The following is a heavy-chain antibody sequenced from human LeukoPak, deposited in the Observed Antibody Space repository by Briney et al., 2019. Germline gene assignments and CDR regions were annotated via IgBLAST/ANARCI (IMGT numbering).Heavy chain of an antibody. CDR3: ARHDLDYGDYLLFDY. J-gene: IGHJ4*02. CDR2: IYYSGST. V-gene: IGHV4-61*08. Sequence: SETLSLTCTVSGGSISSGGYYWSWIRQPPGKGLEWIGYIYYSGSTNYNPSLKSRVTISVDTSKNQFSLKLSSVTAADTAVYYCARHDLDYGDYLLFDYWGQGTLVTVSS. D-gene: IGHD4-17*01. CDR1: GGSISSGGYY.